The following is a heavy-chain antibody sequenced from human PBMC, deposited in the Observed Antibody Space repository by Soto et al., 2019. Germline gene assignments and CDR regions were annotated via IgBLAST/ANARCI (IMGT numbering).Heavy chain of an antibody. CDR1: GGSISSSSYY. CDR2: IYYSGST. D-gene: IGHD4-17*01. Sequence: SETLSLTCTVSGGSISSSSYYWGWIRQPPGKGLEWIGSIYYSGSTYYNPSLKSRVTISVDTSKNQFSLKLSSVTAADTAVYYCARLKSTVTRHHYFDYWGQGTLVTVSS. V-gene: IGHV4-39*01. J-gene: IGHJ4*02. CDR3: ARLKSTVTRHHYFDY.